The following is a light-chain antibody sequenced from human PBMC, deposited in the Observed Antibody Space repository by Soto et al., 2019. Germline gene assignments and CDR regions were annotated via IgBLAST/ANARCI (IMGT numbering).Light chain of an antibody. V-gene: IGKV3-11*01. CDR1: QSVSSY. J-gene: IGKJ2*01. CDR2: DAS. CDR3: QQRRNWPPYT. Sequence: EIVLTQSPATLSLSPGERATLSCRASQSVSSYLAWYQQKPGQAPRLLIYDASNRATGIPARFSGSGSGTDVTLTISSLEPEDFEVYYCQQRRNWPPYTFGQGTKLEIK.